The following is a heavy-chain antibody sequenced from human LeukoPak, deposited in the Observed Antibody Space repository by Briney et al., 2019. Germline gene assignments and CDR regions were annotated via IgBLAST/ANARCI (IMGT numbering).Heavy chain of an antibody. CDR2: IRSKANSYAT. V-gene: IGHV3-73*01. CDR1: GFTFGGSA. CDR3: TRADYYDSSGYISTDAFDI. Sequence: PGGSLRLSCAASGFTFGGSAMHWVRQASGKGLEWVGRIRSKANSYATAYAASVKGRFTISRDDSKNTAHLQMNSLKTEDTAVYYCTRADYYDSSGYISTDAFDIWGQGTMVTVSS. J-gene: IGHJ3*02. D-gene: IGHD3-22*01.